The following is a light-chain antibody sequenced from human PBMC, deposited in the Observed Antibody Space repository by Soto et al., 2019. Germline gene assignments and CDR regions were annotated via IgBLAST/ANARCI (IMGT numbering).Light chain of an antibody. CDR2: DAS. V-gene: IGKV1-5*01. CDR1: QSLNNY. Sequence: DIQMTQSPSTLSASVGDRVTITCRASQSLNNYLAWYQQKPGKAPKLLIYDASTLERGVPSRFSGAGSGTEFTLTISSLQSEDFAVYHCQQYDGWPRTFGQGTKVDIK. CDR3: QQYDGWPRT. J-gene: IGKJ1*01.